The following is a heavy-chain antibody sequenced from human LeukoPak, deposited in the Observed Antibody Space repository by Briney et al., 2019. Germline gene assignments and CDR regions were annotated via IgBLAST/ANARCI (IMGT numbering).Heavy chain of an antibody. CDR1: GFTLSNYN. Sequence: GGSLRLSCAASGFTLSNYNLNWVRQARGKGLEWVSFISESGTAIYYAESVKGRFTISRDIAKNSVYLQMNSLRDEDTAVYYCARGPLGWSDYWGQGRLVTVSS. V-gene: IGHV3-48*02. CDR3: ARGPLGWSDY. D-gene: IGHD1-26*01. J-gene: IGHJ4*02. CDR2: ISESGTAI.